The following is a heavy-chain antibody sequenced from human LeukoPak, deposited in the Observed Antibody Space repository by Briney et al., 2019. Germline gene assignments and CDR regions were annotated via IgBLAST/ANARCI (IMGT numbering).Heavy chain of an antibody. CDR2: INNGGTDT. D-gene: IGHD4-17*01. Sequence: QPGGSLRLSCAASGFTFSSYAMTWVRQAPGKGLEWVSSINNGGTDTYYADSVKGRFTISRDNSKNTLYLQINSLSADDTAVYYCAAAVTTGRVEHYWGQGTLVTVSS. CDR3: AAAVTTGRVEHY. J-gene: IGHJ4*02. CDR1: GFTFSSYA. V-gene: IGHV3-23*01.